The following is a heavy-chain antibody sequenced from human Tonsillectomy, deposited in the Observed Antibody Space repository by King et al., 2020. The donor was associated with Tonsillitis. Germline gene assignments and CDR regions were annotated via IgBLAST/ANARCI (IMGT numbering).Heavy chain of an antibody. CDR2: VHGTGTT. V-gene: IGHV4-4*07. D-gene: IGHD5-24*01. J-gene: IGHJ4*02. Sequence: VPLQESGPGLVKPSETLSLICTVSGGSISKHFWSWMRQPAGKGLEWIGRVHGTGTTNYNPSLRSRVTMSIDTSKNQISLRLSSVTAADTAVYYCARDLRDGYNPYTSDYWGQGTLVTVSS. CDR1: GGSISKHF. CDR3: ARDLRDGYNPYTSDY.